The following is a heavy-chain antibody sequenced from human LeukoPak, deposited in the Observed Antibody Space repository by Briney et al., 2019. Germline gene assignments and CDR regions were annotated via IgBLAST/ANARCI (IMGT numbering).Heavy chain of an antibody. CDR2: IIPILGIA. D-gene: IGHD3-10*01. V-gene: IGHV1-69*04. Sequence: SVKVSCKASGGAFSSYAISWVRQAPGQGLEWMGRIIPILGIANYAQKFQGRVTITADKSTSTAYMELSSLRSEDTAVYYCARDFYRSGSYFPEYGMDVWGQGTTVTVSS. CDR3: ARDFYRSGSYFPEYGMDV. J-gene: IGHJ6*02. CDR1: GGAFSSYA.